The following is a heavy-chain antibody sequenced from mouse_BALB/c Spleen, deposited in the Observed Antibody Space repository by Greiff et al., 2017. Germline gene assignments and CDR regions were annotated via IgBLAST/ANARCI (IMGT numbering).Heavy chain of an antibody. Sequence: VQLQQSGPELVKPGASVKIPCKASGYTFTDYNMDWVKQSHGKSLEWIGDINPNNGGTIYNQKFKGKATLTVDKSSSTAYMELRSLTSEDTAVYYCARSRGLRLLAYWGQGTLVTVSA. D-gene: IGHD1-2*01. CDR3: ARSRGLRLLAY. J-gene: IGHJ3*01. V-gene: IGHV1-18*01. CDR2: INPNNGGT. CDR1: GYTFTDYN.